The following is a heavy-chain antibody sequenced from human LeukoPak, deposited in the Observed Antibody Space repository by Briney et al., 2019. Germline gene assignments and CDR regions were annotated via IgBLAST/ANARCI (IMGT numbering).Heavy chain of an antibody. Sequence: PSETLSLTCTVSGGSINNYYWSWIRQPPGKGLEWIGYIYYSGSTYYLPSLKSRVTISVDTSRNQVSLNLRSVTAADTAVYFCARVYGDRSGYYDHYFDYWGQGILVTVSS. D-gene: IGHD3-22*01. CDR2: IYYSGST. V-gene: IGHV4-59*01. J-gene: IGHJ4*02. CDR1: GGSINNYY. CDR3: ARVYGDRSGYYDHYFDY.